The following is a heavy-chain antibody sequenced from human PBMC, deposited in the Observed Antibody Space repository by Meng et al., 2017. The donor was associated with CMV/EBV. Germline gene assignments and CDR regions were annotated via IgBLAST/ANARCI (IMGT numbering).Heavy chain of an antibody. Sequence: NASGYTFTNYFMHWVRLAPGQGLEWMGTISPSGGRTTYAQKFQGRVVITRDTSTSTVYMELSSLRSEDTAVYYCASEVGGTYFFDYWGQGTLVTVSS. D-gene: IGHD1-26*01. CDR2: ISPSGGRT. V-gene: IGHV1-46*01. J-gene: IGHJ4*02. CDR1: GYTFTNYF. CDR3: ASEVGGTYFFDY.